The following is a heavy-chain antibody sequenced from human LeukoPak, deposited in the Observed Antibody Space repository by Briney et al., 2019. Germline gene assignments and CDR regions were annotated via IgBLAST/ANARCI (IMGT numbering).Heavy chain of an antibody. D-gene: IGHD6-19*01. Sequence: SETLSLTCTVSGGSISSYYWRWIRQPAGKGLEWIGAIYTSGSTNYNRSLKSRVTMSVDTSKNQFSLKLISVTAAATAVYYCARLERSSGWSAYYYGMDVWGQGTTVTVSS. V-gene: IGHV4-4*07. CDR3: ARLERSSGWSAYYYGMDV. CDR1: GGSISSYY. J-gene: IGHJ6*02. CDR2: IYTSGST.